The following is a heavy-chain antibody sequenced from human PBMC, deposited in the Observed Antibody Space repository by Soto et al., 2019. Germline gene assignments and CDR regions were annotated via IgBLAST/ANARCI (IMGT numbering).Heavy chain of an antibody. CDR2: INSDGSSP. Sequence: EAQLVESGGGLVQPGGSLRLSCAASGFSFSSYWMHWVRQAPGKGLVWVSHINSDGSSPTYADSVKGRFTISRDNAKNTLYLQMNSLRAEASAVYYCAREEGYGSGRYFDYWGLGTLVTVSS. V-gene: IGHV3-74*01. CDR1: GFSFSSYW. CDR3: AREEGYGSGRYFDY. D-gene: IGHD3-10*01. J-gene: IGHJ4*02.